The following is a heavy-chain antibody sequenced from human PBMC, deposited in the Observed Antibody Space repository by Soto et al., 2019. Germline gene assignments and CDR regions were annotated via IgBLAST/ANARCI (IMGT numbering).Heavy chain of an antibody. D-gene: IGHD3-22*01. CDR2: ISYDGSNK. CDR3: ARSYYDSSGWHFDY. J-gene: IGHJ4*02. V-gene: IGHV3-30-3*01. Sequence: QVQLVESGGGVVQPGRSLRLSCAASGFTFSSYAMHWVRQAPGKGLEWVAVISYDGSNKYYAESVKGRFTISRDNSKNTLYLQMNSLRAEDTAVYYCARSYYDSSGWHFDYWGQGTLVTVSS. CDR1: GFTFSSYA.